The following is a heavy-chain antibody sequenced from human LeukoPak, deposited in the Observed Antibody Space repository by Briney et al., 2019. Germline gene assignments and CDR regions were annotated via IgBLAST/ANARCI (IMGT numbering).Heavy chain of an antibody. J-gene: IGHJ4*02. CDR1: GFTFTNYA. V-gene: IGHV3-23*01. CDR2: IRVSGTYT. CDR3: ARGMTTVTTGDY. Sequence: GGSLRLSCAASGFTFTNYAMSWVRQAPGTGLEWVSTIRVSGTYTNYADSVRGRFTISRVNSNNTVYLHLNTLRAEDTAIYYCARGMTTVTTGDYWGQGTLVTVSS. D-gene: IGHD4-17*01.